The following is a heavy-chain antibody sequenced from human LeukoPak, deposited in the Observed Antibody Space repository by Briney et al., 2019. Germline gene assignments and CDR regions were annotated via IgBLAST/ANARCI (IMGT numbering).Heavy chain of an antibody. CDR3: AKQLGYCSNGSCYFPY. CDR1: GFTFTNYY. Sequence: GGSLRLSCAASGFTFTNYYMTWVRQAPGKGLEWVSAISNNGGYTYYADSVQGRFTISRDNSKSTLCLQMNSLRAEDTAVYYCAKQLGYCSNGSCYFPYWGQGTLVTVSS. V-gene: IGHV3-23*01. J-gene: IGHJ4*02. CDR2: ISNNGGYT. D-gene: IGHD2-15*01.